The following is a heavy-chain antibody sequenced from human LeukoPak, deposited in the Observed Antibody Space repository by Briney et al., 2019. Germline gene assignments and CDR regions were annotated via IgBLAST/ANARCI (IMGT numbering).Heavy chain of an antibody. CDR1: GFTFSRSG. Sequence: PGGSLRLSCAASGFTFSRSGFHWVRQAPGRGLEWVAVISYDEREEYYADSVKGRFTNTRDNSKNTLYLQMNSLRAEDTAVYYCAKDSKGSATYYHRYFDYWGQGTLVTVSS. CDR2: ISYDEREE. CDR3: AKDSKGSATYYHRYFDY. J-gene: IGHJ4*02. D-gene: IGHD3-10*01. V-gene: IGHV3-30*18.